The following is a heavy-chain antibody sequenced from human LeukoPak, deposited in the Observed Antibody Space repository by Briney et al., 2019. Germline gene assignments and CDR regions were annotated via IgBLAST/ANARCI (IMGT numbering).Heavy chain of an antibody. CDR1: VFTFSSYS. J-gene: IGHJ4*02. Sequence: GGSLRLSCAASVFTFSSYSMNWVRQAPGKGLEWVSSISSSSIYIYYADSVKGRFTISRDNAKNSLYLQMNSLRAEETAVYYCARGVRELPASDYWGQGTLVTVSS. CDR3: ARGVRELPASDY. CDR2: ISSSSIYI. D-gene: IGHD2-15*01. V-gene: IGHV3-21*01.